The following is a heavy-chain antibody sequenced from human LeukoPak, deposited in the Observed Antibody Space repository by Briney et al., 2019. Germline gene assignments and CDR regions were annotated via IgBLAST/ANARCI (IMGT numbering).Heavy chain of an antibody. CDR2: ISGDGGST. Sequence: GGSLRLSCAASGFTFDDYAMHWVRQAPGKGPECVSVISGDGGSTYHADSVKGRFTISRDNSKNSLYLQMNSLRGEDSALYYCAKVARSSSWFYALDVWGQGTTVTVSS. D-gene: IGHD6-13*01. V-gene: IGHV3-43*02. CDR3: AKVARSSSWFYALDV. CDR1: GFTFDDYA. J-gene: IGHJ6*02.